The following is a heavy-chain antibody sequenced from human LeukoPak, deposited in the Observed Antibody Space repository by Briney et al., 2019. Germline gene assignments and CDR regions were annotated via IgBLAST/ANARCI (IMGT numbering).Heavy chain of an antibody. J-gene: IGHJ4*02. CDR1: GLIASSNY. V-gene: IGHV3-53*01. Sequence: GGSLRLSCSFSGLIASSNYMAWVRQAPGKGLQWIPFIYGGGNTLYADSVMGRFSISRDNSKTTLYLQMNSLRAEDTAVYYCATGGRSGMAFDFWGQGTLVTASS. CDR3: ATGGRSGMAFDF. D-gene: IGHD5-24*01. CDR2: IYGGGNT.